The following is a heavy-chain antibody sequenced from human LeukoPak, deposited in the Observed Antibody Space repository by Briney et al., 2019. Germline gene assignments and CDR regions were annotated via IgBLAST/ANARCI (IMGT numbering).Heavy chain of an antibody. D-gene: IGHD1-20*01. J-gene: IGHJ5*01. V-gene: IGHV1-8*01. CDR2: MNPNSGNT. CDR3: ARGRYNWNDGGYNWFDS. Sequence: ASVKVSCKASGYTFTSYDINWMRQATGQGLEWMGWMNPNSGNTGYAQKFQGRVTMTRNTSISTAYMELSSLRSEDTAVYYCARGRYNWNDGGYNWFDSWGQGTLVTVSS. CDR1: GYTFTSYD.